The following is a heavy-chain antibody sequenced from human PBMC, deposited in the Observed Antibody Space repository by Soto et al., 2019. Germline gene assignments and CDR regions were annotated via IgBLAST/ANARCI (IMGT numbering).Heavy chain of an antibody. CDR2: ISYDGSNK. J-gene: IGHJ6*02. Sequence: GGSLRLSCAASGFTFSSYAMHWVRQAPGKGLEWVAVISYDGSNKYYADSVKGRFTISRDNSKNTLYLQMNSLRAEDTAVYYCARDLIPLSQTLMDVWGQGTTVTVSS. CDR1: GFTFSSYA. V-gene: IGHV3-30-3*01. CDR3: ARDLIPLSQTLMDV.